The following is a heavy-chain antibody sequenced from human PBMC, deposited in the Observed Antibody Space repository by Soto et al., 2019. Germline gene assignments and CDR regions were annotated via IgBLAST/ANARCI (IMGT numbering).Heavy chain of an antibody. D-gene: IGHD3-22*01. Sequence: GSLRLSCAASGFTFSSYAMHWGRQAPGKGLEWVAVISYDGSNKYYADSVKGRFTISRDNSKNTLYLQMNSLRAEDTAVYYCARDPITMIVVAPLMGAFDIWGQGTMVTVSS. V-gene: IGHV3-30-3*01. J-gene: IGHJ3*02. CDR1: GFTFSSYA. CDR3: ARDPITMIVVAPLMGAFDI. CDR2: ISYDGSNK.